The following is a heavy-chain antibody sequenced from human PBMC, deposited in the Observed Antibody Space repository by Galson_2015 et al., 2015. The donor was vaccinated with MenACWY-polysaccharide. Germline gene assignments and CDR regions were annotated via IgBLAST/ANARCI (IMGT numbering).Heavy chain of an antibody. Sequence: QRLSCAASGFTFRNYGMHWVRQAPGKGLEWVAGISSDGSNKYYADSVKGRFTISRDNSKNTLYLQMNSLRAEDTAVYYCAKDWYSSAWSNSYYYYGMDVWGQGTTITVSS. CDR3: AKDWYSSAWSNSYYYYGMDV. CDR1: GFTFRNYG. J-gene: IGHJ6*02. D-gene: IGHD6-19*01. V-gene: IGHV3-30*18. CDR2: ISSDGSNK.